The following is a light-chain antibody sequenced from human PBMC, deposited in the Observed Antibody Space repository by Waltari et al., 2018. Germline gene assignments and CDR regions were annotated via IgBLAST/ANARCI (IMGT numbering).Light chain of an antibody. V-gene: IGKV3-11*01. Sequence: EIVFTQSPATLSLSPGERAPLPCRASQSVSNFLAWYQQKPGQAPRLLIYHASNRATGIPARFSGRGSGTNFTLTISSLEPEDFAVYYCQQRANWPPLTFGGGTRVQIK. CDR1: QSVSNF. J-gene: IGKJ4*01. CDR3: QQRANWPPLT. CDR2: HAS.